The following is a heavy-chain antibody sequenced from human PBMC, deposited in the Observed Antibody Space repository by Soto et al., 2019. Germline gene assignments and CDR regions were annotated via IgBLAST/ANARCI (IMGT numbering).Heavy chain of an antibody. V-gene: IGHV3-11*06. D-gene: IGHD3-10*01. CDR2: ISSSSSYT. CDR1: GFAFNDEY. J-gene: IGHJ5*02. Sequence: GGSLRISCAASGFAFNDEYMSWIRQAPGKGLEWVSYISSSSSYTIYADSVKGRFTISRDNAKNSLYLQMNSLRVEDTAVYYCAVARGPGDGAWFDPWGQGTLVTVSS. CDR3: AVARGPGDGAWFDP.